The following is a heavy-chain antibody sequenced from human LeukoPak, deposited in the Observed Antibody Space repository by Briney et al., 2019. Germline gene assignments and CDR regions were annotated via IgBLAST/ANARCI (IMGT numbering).Heavy chain of an antibody. Sequence: PGRSLRLSCAVSGFTFDSYGMHWVRQAPGKGLEWVAVISHDGSTIYYADSVEGRFTISRDNSDNTLFLQMNSLRAEDTAVYYCARYGSGFGELSVDYFDYWGQGTLVTVSS. V-gene: IGHV3-30*03. D-gene: IGHD3-10*01. J-gene: IGHJ4*02. CDR3: ARYGSGFGELSVDYFDY. CDR2: ISHDGSTI. CDR1: GFTFDSYG.